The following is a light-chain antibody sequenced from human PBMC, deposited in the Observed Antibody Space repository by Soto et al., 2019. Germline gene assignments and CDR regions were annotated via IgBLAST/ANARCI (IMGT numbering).Light chain of an antibody. CDR1: QSISSW. CDR2: GAS. V-gene: IGKV1-5*01. CDR3: QQYNFYPYT. J-gene: IGKJ2*01. Sequence: DIPMTQSPSTLSASVGDRVTITCRASQSISSWLAWYHQKPGKAPTLLIYGASSLESGVPSRFSGSGSGTEFSLTISSLQPDDFATYYCQQYNFYPYTFGEGTKLEIK.